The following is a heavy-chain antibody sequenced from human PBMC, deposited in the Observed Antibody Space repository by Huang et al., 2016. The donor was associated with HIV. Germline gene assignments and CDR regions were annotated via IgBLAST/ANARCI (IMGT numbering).Heavy chain of an antibody. Sequence: QVQLVQSGAEVKKPGSSVKVSCKASGGTFRNYAVSWVRQAPGQGLELMGGIIPSFNTRNYAQKFQGRVTITADESTNTAFLELSSLRSEDTAVYFCARGVVYYYDSSGYYPYDYWGQGTLVTVSS. CDR1: GGTFRNYA. CDR3: ARGVVYYYDSSGYYPYDY. V-gene: IGHV1-69*13. CDR2: IIPSFNTR. J-gene: IGHJ4*02. D-gene: IGHD3-22*01.